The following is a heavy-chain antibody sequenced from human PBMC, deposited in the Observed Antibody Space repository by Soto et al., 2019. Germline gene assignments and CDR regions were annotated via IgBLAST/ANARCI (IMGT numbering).Heavy chain of an antibody. CDR1: GYSFTKYW. CDR2: IDPSDSYT. CDR3: ARHGDIVLVPAAIRYYYYGMDV. Sequence: GESLKISCKGSGYSFTKYWINWVRQMPGKGLEWMGRIDPSDSYTNYSPSFQGHVTISADKSISTAYLQWSSLKASDTAMYYCARHGDIVLVPAAIRYYYYGMDVWGQGTTVTVSS. J-gene: IGHJ6*02. V-gene: IGHV5-10-1*01. D-gene: IGHD2-2*01.